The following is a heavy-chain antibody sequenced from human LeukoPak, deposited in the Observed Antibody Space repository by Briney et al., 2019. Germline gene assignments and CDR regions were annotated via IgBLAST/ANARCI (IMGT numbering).Heavy chain of an antibody. D-gene: IGHD3-22*01. J-gene: IGHJ6*03. CDR3: ATRSILGYYYHYVDV. CDR2: FDPEDVET. Sequence: ASVKVSCKVSGYIVSEFTIHWVRQTPGKRLEWMGGFDPEDVETVYSWMFKGRLTLTEDTSTNTAYMELTGLTSADTAIYYCATRSILGYYYHYVDVWGKGTPVTVSS. CDR1: GYIVSEFT. V-gene: IGHV1-24*01.